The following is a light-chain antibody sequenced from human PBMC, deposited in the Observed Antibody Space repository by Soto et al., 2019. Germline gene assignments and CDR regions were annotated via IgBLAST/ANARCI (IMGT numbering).Light chain of an antibody. V-gene: IGLV1-40*01. J-gene: IGLJ1*01. CDR1: SSNIGAGYE. CDR2: ANK. Sequence: QSALTQPPSVSGAPGQTVTISCTGSSSNIGAGYEVHWYHPIPGTAPKLLVSANKNRPSAVPDRLSAAKSGTSASLAITGLQAEDEAHYYCQSYDRRLTAYVFGTGTKLTVL. CDR3: QSYDRRLTAYV.